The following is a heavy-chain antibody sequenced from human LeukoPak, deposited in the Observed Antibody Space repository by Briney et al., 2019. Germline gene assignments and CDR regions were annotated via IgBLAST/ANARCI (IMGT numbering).Heavy chain of an antibody. V-gene: IGHV3-23*01. CDR1: GFTFSNYL. CDR3: AMALDY. Sequence: GGSLRLSCVASGFTFSNYLMNWVRQAPRKGVEWVSGISHSGSSIYYADSVKGRFTISKDNSKNTLYLQMDRLRVEDTAVYYCAMALDYWGQGTLVTVSS. J-gene: IGHJ4*02. CDR2: ISHSGSSI.